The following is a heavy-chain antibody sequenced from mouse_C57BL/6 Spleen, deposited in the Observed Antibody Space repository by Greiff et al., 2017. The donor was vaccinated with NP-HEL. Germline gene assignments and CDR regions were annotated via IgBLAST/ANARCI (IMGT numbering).Heavy chain of an antibody. CDR3: AMRVLLLPYYAMDY. J-gene: IGHJ4*01. V-gene: IGHV1-9*01. Sequence: VQLQQSGAELMKPGASVKLSCKATGYTFTGYWIEWVKQRPGHGLEWIGEILPGSGSTNYNEKFKGKATFTADISSNTAYMQLSSLTTEDSAIYYCAMRVLLLPYYAMDYWGQGTSVTVSS. CDR1: GYTFTGYW. CDR2: ILPGSGST. D-gene: IGHD1-1*01.